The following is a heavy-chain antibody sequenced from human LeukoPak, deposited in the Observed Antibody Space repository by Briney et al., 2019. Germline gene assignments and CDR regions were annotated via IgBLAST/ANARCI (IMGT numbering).Heavy chain of an antibody. CDR1: GFTFSGSA. V-gene: IGHV3-73*01. CDR2: IRSKANSYAT. J-gene: IGHJ4*02. D-gene: IGHD2/OR15-2a*01. Sequence: GGSLKLSSAASGFTFSGSAMHWVRQASGKGLEWVGRIRSKANSYATAYAASVKGRFTISRDDSKNTAYLQMNSLKTEDTAVYYCTRYTSPTGTAYWGQGTLVTVSS. CDR3: TRYTSPTGTAY.